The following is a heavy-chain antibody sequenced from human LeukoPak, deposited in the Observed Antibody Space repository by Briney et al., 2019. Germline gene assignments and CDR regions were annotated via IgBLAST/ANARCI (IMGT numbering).Heavy chain of an antibody. J-gene: IGHJ3*02. CDR1: GFTFSDYN. CDR3: ARELAYAFDI. Sequence: GGSLRLSSAASGFTFSDYNMSWIRQAPGKGLEWFSYISSSGSTIYYADSVKGPLTISRGNAKNSLYLQMNSLRAADTAVYYCARELAYAFDIWGQGTMVTVSS. CDR2: ISSSGSTI. V-gene: IGHV3-11*01.